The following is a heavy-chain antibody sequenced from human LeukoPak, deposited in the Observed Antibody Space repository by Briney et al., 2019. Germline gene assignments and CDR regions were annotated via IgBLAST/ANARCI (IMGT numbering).Heavy chain of an antibody. CDR3: ARDNIAVAAPGDY. Sequence: GGSLGLSCAASGFTFSSYSMNWVRQAPGKGLEWVSSISSSSSYIYYADSVKGRFTISRDNAKNSLYLQMNSLRAEDTAVYYCARDNIAVAAPGDYWGQGTLVTVSS. D-gene: IGHD6-19*01. CDR1: GFTFSSYS. CDR2: ISSSSSYI. V-gene: IGHV3-21*01. J-gene: IGHJ4*02.